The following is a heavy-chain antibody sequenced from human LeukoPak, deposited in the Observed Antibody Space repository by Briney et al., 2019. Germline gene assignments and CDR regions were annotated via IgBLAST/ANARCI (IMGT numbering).Heavy chain of an antibody. D-gene: IGHD3-9*01. CDR1: GLTFSSYA. CDR2: LSKSGNT. Sequence: PGGSLRLSCAASGLTFSSYAMSWVRQAPGKGLEWIGYLSKSGNTNYSPSLKSRVTIFGDTSKNQFFLKLSSVTAADTAMYYCARARYVNSFYAFDIWGQGALVTVSS. V-gene: IGHV4-59*01. J-gene: IGHJ3*02. CDR3: ARARYVNSFYAFDI.